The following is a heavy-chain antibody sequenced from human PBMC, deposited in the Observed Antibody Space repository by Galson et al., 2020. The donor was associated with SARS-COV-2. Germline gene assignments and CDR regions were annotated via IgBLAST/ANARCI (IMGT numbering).Heavy chain of an antibody. Sequence: GESLKISCAASGFTVSSNYMSWVRQAPWKGLEWVSVIYSGGSTYYADSVKGRFTISRHNSKNTLYLQMNSLRAEDTAVYYCARDLGDNLMDVWGQGTTVTVSS. D-gene: IGHD3-16*01. V-gene: IGHV3-53*04. J-gene: IGHJ6*02. CDR3: ARDLGDNLMDV. CDR2: IYSGGST. CDR1: GFTVSSNY.